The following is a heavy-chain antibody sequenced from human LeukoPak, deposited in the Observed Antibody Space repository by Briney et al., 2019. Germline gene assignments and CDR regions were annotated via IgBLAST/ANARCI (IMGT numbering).Heavy chain of an antibody. J-gene: IGHJ4*02. Sequence: GSLRLSCASSGFTFSSYAMSWVRQAPGKGLEWVSAISGSGDSTYYADSVKGRFTISRDNSKNTLYLQMNSLRAEDTAVYYCAKEGGQYSPVDYWGQGTLVTVSS. D-gene: IGHD4-11*01. CDR2: ISGSGDST. CDR3: AKEGGQYSPVDY. V-gene: IGHV3-23*01. CDR1: GFTFSSYA.